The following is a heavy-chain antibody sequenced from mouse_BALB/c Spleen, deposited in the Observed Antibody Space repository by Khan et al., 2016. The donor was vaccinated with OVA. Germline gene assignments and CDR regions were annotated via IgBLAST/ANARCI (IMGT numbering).Heavy chain of an antibody. D-gene: IGHD1-1*01. Sequence: VKLQESGAELMKPGASVKISCKATGYTFSSYWIEWVKQRPGHGLEWIGEILPGSGRNNYNEKFKGKATFTADTSSNTAYMQLSSLTSEDSTVFYCARANYYGSSSWFGYWGQGTLVTVSA. CDR3: ARANYYGSSSWFGY. V-gene: IGHV1-9*01. CDR1: GYTFSSYW. CDR2: ILPGSGRN. J-gene: IGHJ3*01.